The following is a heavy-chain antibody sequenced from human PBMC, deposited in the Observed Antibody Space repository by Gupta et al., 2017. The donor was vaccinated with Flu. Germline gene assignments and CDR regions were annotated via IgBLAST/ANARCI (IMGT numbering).Heavy chain of an antibody. CDR3: AKGANWAFEI. J-gene: IGHJ3*02. D-gene: IGHD1-1*01. Sequence: EVQLLESGGGLAQPGWSLRLSCAASGFTFSSYAMRWVRQAPGKGLEWVSTSSGSGSNTYYADSVKGRFTISGDSSKKTVYLQMNSLRAEDTAVYYCAKGANWAFEIWGQGTMVTVAS. V-gene: IGHV3-23*01. CDR2: SSGSGSNT. CDR1: GFTFSSYA.